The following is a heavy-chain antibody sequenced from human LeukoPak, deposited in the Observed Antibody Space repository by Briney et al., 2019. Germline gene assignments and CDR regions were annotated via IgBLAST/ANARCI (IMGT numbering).Heavy chain of an antibody. Sequence: SVKVSCKASGGTFSSYAISWVRQAPGQGLEWMGGIIPIFGTANYAQKFQGRVTITADESTSTAYMELSSLRSEDTAVYYGARESRQLVGSRSRYYYYYYMDVWGKGTTVTVSS. D-gene: IGHD6-6*01. CDR3: ARESRQLVGSRSRYYYYYYMDV. J-gene: IGHJ6*03. CDR2: IIPIFGTA. V-gene: IGHV1-69*01. CDR1: GGTFSSYA.